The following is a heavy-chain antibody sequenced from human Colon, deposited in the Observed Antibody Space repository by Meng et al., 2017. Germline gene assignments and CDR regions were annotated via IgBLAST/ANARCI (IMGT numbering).Heavy chain of an antibody. CDR2: TYYRSEWQN. J-gene: IGHJ4*02. V-gene: IGHV6-1*01. CDR1: GDSVSSNRAL. CDR3: TTWYGEY. Sequence: QSGPGLVKPSHPLSLTCAISGDSVSSNRALWHWVRQSPSRGLEWLGQTYYRSEWQNHYGVSVKSRITINADTSRNHFSLHLNSVTPEDTAVYYCTTWYGEYWGQGTLVTVSS. D-gene: IGHD3-10*01.